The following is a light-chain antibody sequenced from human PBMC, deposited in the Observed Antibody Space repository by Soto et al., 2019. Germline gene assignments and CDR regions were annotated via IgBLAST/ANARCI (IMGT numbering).Light chain of an antibody. CDR1: SSDVGAYNY. Sequence: QSALTQPASVSGSPGQSITISCTGSSSDVGAYNYVSWYRQYPGKAPQVIIYEVSDRPSGISHRFSGSKSGNTASLTISGLQAEDEADYYCSSYASDITQVFGGGTKLTVL. CDR3: SSYASDITQV. J-gene: IGLJ3*02. CDR2: EVS. V-gene: IGLV2-14*01.